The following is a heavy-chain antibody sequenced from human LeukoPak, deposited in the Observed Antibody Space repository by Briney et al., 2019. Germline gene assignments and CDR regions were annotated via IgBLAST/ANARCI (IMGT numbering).Heavy chain of an antibody. D-gene: IGHD3-3*01. CDR3: ANFGSGYDFWSGHPFFDY. V-gene: IGHV3-23*01. Sequence: GGSLRLSCAASGFTFSSYAMSWVRQAPGKGLGWVSAISGSGGSTYYADSVKGRFTISRDNSKNTLYLQMNSLRAEDTAVYYCANFGSGYDFWSGHPFFDYWGQGTLVTVSS. CDR1: GFTFSSYA. J-gene: IGHJ4*02. CDR2: ISGSGGST.